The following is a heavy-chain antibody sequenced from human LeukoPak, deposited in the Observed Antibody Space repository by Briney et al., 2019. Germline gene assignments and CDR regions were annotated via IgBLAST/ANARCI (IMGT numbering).Heavy chain of an antibody. D-gene: IGHD4-17*01. CDR1: GYTFTSYG. Sequence: SVKVSCKASGYTFTSYGVSWVRQAPGQGLEWMGGIIPIFGTANYAQKFQGRVTITADESTSTAYMELSSLRSEDTAVYYCARASGDYPDYWGQGTLVTVSS. V-gene: IGHV1-69*13. CDR3: ARASGDYPDY. CDR2: IIPIFGTA. J-gene: IGHJ4*02.